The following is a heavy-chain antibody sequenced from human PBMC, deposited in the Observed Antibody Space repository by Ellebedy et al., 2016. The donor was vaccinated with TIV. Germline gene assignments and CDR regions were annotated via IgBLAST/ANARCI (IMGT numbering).Heavy chain of an antibody. CDR1: GFTFTSYA. Sequence: GESLKISCAASGFTFTSYAMTWVRQAPGKGLEWVSSVIHDGTITYYADSVEGRFIISRDNSKRTLYLQMNSLRAEDTAVYYCAKGRGGGSDSSAPRYYFDYWGLGTLVTVSS. CDR2: VIHDGTIT. J-gene: IGHJ4*02. V-gene: IGHV3-23*01. D-gene: IGHD3-22*01. CDR3: AKGRGGGSDSSAPRYYFDY.